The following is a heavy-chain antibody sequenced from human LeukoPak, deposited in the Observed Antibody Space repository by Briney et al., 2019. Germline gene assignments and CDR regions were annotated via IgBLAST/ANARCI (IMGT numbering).Heavy chain of an antibody. D-gene: IGHD4/OR15-4a*01. V-gene: IGHV1-2*02. CDR1: GYTFTGYY. CDR3: ARGSSQNANYFDP. CDR2: INPNSGDT. J-gene: IGHJ5*02. Sequence: ASVKVPCKASGYTFTGYYIHWVRQAPGQGLEWMGWINPNSGDTSYPQKFQGSVTMTRDTSISTAYMELSSLRSDDTAIYYCARGSSQNANYFDPWGQGTLVTVSS.